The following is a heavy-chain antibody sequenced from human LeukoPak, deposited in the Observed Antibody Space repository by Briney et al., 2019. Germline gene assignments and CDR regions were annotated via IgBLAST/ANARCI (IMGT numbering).Heavy chain of an antibody. CDR2: IYYSGST. J-gene: IGHJ6*02. V-gene: IGHV4-59*12. CDR1: GGSISSYY. Sequence: SETLSVTRAVAGGSISSYYWSWIRQPPGKGLEWIGYIYYSGSTNYNPSLKSRVTISVDTSKNQFSLKLSSVTAADTAVYYCAREMDVWGQGTTVTVSS. CDR3: AREMDV.